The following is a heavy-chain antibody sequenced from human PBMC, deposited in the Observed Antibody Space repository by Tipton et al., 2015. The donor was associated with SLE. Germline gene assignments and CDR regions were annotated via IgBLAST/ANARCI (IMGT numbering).Heavy chain of an antibody. Sequence: QSGAEVKKPGASVKVSCKASGYTFTSSDINWVRQATGQGLEWMGWMSPNSGNTVSAQKFQGRITMTRNTSISTAYMEVSSLTSEDTAVSYCAAHDFWGGYPPYYYYDDMGAWGQGTPVPVSS. D-gene: IGHD3-3*01. V-gene: IGHV1-8*01. CDR1: GYTFTSSD. CDR2: MSPNSGNT. CDR3: AAHDFWGGYPPYYYYDDMGA. J-gene: IGHJ6*02.